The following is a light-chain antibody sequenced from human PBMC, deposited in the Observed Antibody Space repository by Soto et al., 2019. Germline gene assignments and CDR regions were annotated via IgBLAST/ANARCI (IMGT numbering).Light chain of an antibody. Sequence: DRQMTQSPSSLSASVGDRVTITCRASQSISSYLNWYQQKPGKAPKLLIYSASSLQSGFPSRFSGSRFATDFTLTISSLQPDDFATYYCQHSYSTPLFAFGPGTKVDIK. V-gene: IGKV1-39*01. CDR1: QSISSY. CDR3: QHSYSTPLFA. J-gene: IGKJ3*01. CDR2: SAS.